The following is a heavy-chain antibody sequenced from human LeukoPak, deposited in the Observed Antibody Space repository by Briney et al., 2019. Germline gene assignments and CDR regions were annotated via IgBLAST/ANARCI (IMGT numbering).Heavy chain of an antibody. CDR1: EFTFSSYA. V-gene: IGHV3-23*01. J-gene: IGHJ4*02. Sequence: GGSLRLSCAASEFTFSSYAMSWVRQAPGKGLEWVSAISGSGGGTYYADSVKGRFTISRDNSKNTLSLQMSSLRVEDTAVYYCAKGSSSGWSGDYFNYWGQGTLVTVSS. CDR2: ISGSGGGT. CDR3: AKGSSSGWSGDYFNY. D-gene: IGHD6-19*01.